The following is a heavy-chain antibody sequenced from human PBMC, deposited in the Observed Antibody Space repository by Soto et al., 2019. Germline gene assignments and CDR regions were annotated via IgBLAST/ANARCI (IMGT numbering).Heavy chain of an antibody. D-gene: IGHD3-22*01. CDR3: ARGSHFDRSVYVY. CDR1: GGSISSGSYY. J-gene: IGHJ4*02. V-gene: IGHV4-61*01. Sequence: PSETLSLTCTVSGGSISSGSYYWTWIRQPPGKGLEWIGYVYSSGSTNYNPSLKSRVNISAGKSKSQFSLNLSSVTAADTAVYYCARGSHFDRSVYVYWGQGTLVIVSS. CDR2: VYSSGST.